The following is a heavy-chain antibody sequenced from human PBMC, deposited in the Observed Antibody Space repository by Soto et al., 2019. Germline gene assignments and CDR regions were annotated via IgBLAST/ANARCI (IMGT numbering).Heavy chain of an antibody. J-gene: IGHJ4*02. V-gene: IGHV4-4*02. CDR1: GGSFTSNNW. CDR3: ASRDPGTSVDY. Sequence: SETLSLTCAVSGGSFTSNNWWTWVRQPPGQGLEWIGETYRTGSTNYNPSLKSRVTISLDKSEDQFSLKVTSLTAADTAVYYCASRDPGTSVDYWGQGTLVTVSS. CDR2: TYRTGST. D-gene: IGHD1-7*01.